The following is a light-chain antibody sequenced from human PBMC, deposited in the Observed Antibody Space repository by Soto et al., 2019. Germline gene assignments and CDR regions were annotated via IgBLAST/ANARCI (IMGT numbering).Light chain of an antibody. CDR1: QSVSSH. CDR2: DAS. CDR3: QQRSAWPLT. V-gene: IGKV3-11*01. Sequence: EIVLTQSPTTLSLSPGESATLSCRASQSVSSHLAWYQQKPGQAPRLLIYDASNRATGIPARFSGSGSGTDFTLTISSLEPEDFAVYYCQQRSAWPLTFGGGTKVEIK. J-gene: IGKJ4*01.